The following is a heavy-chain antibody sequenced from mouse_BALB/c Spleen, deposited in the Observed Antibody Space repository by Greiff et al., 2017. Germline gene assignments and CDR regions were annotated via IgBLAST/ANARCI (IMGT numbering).Heavy chain of an antibody. CDR1: GFNIKDTY. Sequence: EVMLVESGAELVKPGASVKLSCTASGFNIKDTYMHWVKQRPEQGLEWIGRIDPANGNTKYDPKFQGKATITADTSSNTAYLQLSSLTSEDTAVYYCASDYYGFAYWGQGTLVTVSA. CDR3: ASDYYGFAY. V-gene: IGHV14-3*02. J-gene: IGHJ3*01. D-gene: IGHD1-1*01. CDR2: IDPANGNT.